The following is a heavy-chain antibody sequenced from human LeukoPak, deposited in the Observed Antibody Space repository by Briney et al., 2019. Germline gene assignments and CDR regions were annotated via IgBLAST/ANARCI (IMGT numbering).Heavy chain of an antibody. CDR1: GGSISGYY. CDR3: ARNPYSYGYHYYYYMDV. Sequence: SETLSLTCTVSGGSISGYYWSWIRQPPGKGLEWIGYIYYSGSTNYNPSLKSRVTISVDTSKNQFSLKLSSVTAADTAVYYCARNPYSYGYHYYYYMDVWGKGTTVTVSS. J-gene: IGHJ6*03. V-gene: IGHV4-59*01. D-gene: IGHD5-18*01. CDR2: IYYSGST.